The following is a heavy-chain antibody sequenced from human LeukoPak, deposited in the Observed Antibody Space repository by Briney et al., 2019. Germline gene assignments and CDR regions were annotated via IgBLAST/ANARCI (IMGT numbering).Heavy chain of an antibody. CDR2: IYYTGVT. CDR3: AASSGVTLGRF. Sequence: SETLSLTCTVSGGSISRGTHYYNWIRQHPGKGLEWIGYIYYTGVTSYNPSLKSRVTMSVDTSMNQVSLKLSSLTAADTAVYYCAASSGVTLGRFWGQGTLVTVSS. D-gene: IGHD3-16*01. J-gene: IGHJ4*02. CDR1: GGSISRGTHY. V-gene: IGHV4-31*03.